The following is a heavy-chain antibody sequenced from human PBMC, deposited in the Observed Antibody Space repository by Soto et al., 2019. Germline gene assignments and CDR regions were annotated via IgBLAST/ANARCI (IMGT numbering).Heavy chain of an antibody. D-gene: IGHD1-26*01. Sequence: PWGSLRLSCAASGFTVISNYMSLVRHSPGKGLEWVSVIYSGGSTYYADSVKGRFTISRDNSKNTVHLQMNSLRAEDTAVYYCAREWELPNYYGMDVWGQGTTVTVSS. J-gene: IGHJ6*02. CDR2: IYSGGST. V-gene: IGHV3-53*01. CDR1: GFTVISNY. CDR3: AREWELPNYYGMDV.